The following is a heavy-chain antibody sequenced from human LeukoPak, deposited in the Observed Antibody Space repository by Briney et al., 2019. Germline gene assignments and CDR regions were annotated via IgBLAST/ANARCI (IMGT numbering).Heavy chain of an antibody. D-gene: IGHD1-26*01. V-gene: IGHV3-23*01. CDR3: AKGRALVGGTTRSYDS. CDR1: GFTFSSYS. Sequence: AGGSLRLSCAASGFTFSSYSMSWVRQAPGKGLEWVSVISGSGGDTFYADSVKGRFTISRDNSKNTLYLQMNSLRVEDTVVYYCAKGRALVGGTTRSYDSWGQGTLVTVSS. J-gene: IGHJ5*02. CDR2: ISGSGGDT.